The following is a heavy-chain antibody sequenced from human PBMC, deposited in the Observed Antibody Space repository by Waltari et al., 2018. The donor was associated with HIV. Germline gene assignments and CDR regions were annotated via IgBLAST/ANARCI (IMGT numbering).Heavy chain of an antibody. D-gene: IGHD2-2*02. CDR2: ISSSSSTI. CDR3: AREYCSSTSCYRGYNWFDP. CDR1: GFTFSSYS. J-gene: IGHJ5*02. V-gene: IGHV3-48*04. Sequence: EVQLVESGGGLVQPGGSLRLSCAASGFTFSSYSMNWVRQAPGKGLEWVSYISSSSSTIYYADSVKGRFTISRDNAKNSLYLQMNSLRAEDTAVYYCAREYCSSTSCYRGYNWFDPWGQGTLVTVSS.